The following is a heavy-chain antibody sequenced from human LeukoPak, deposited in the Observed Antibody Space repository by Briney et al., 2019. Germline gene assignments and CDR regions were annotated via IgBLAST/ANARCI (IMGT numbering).Heavy chain of an antibody. CDR2: IKQDGSEK. Sequence: GGSLRLSCAASGITLSTYWMSWVRQAPGKGQEWVANIKQDGSEKNYVDSVKGRFTISRDNARNSLYLQMDSLRAEDTALYYCARGGLYWHIWGQGTMVTVSS. J-gene: IGHJ3*02. V-gene: IGHV3-7*04. CDR3: ARGGLYWHI. D-gene: IGHD2-15*01. CDR1: GITLSTYW.